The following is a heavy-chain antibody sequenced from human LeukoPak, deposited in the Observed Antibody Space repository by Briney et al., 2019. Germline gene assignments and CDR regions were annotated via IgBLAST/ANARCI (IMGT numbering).Heavy chain of an antibody. V-gene: IGHV3-23*01. CDR1: GFTFSSYA. CDR2: ISGSGGSA. CDR3: AKVADFVVVVAASFDY. D-gene: IGHD2-15*01. Sequence: GGSLRLSCAASGFTFSSYAMTWVRQAPGKGLEWVSGISGSGGSASYADSVKGRFTISRDNSKNTLYLQMNSLRAEDTAVYYCAKVADFVVVVAASFDYWGQGTLVTVSS. J-gene: IGHJ4*02.